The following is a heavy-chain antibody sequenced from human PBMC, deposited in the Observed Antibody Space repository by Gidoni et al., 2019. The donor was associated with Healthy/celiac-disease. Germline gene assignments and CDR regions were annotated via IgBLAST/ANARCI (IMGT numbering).Heavy chain of an antibody. D-gene: IGHD2-8*01. J-gene: IGHJ4*02. CDR2: INPNSGGT. Sequence: GQGLEWMGWINPNSGGTNYAQKFQGRVTMTRDTSISTAYMELSRLRSDDTAVYYCARGRSPPPYCTNGVCYSYYFDYWGQGTLVTVSS. V-gene: IGHV1-2*02. CDR3: ARGRSPPPYCTNGVCYSYYFDY.